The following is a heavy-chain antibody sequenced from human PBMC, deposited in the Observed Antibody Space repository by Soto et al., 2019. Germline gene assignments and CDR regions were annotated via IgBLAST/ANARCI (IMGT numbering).Heavy chain of an antibody. V-gene: IGHV1-18*01. D-gene: IGHD2-21*01. Sequence: VTVSCQACLWTFPNYGINEVGQATGQGFDWMRWISAYNGNTKYAQKLQGRVTMTTDTSTSTAYMDLRSLKSEDTALYYCARDETLFAPDFDYWGQGTLVTVSS. CDR1: LWTFPNYG. CDR3: ARDETLFAPDFDY. J-gene: IGHJ4*02. CDR2: ISAYNGNT.